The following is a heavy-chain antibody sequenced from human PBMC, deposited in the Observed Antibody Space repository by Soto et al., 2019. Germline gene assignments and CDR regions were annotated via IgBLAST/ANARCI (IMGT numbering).Heavy chain of an antibody. D-gene: IGHD6-13*01. Sequence: SETLSLTCAVYGWSFSGYYWSWIRQPPGKGLEWIGEINHSGSTNYNPSLKSRVTISVDTSKNQFSLKLSSVTAADTAVYYCARGSDSHDIAAASTAREFDPWGQGTLVTVSS. V-gene: IGHV4-34*01. CDR1: GWSFSGYY. J-gene: IGHJ5*02. CDR2: INHSGST. CDR3: ARGSDSHDIAAASTAREFDP.